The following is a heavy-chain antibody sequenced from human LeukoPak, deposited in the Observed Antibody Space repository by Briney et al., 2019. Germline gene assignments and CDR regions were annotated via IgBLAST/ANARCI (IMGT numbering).Heavy chain of an antibody. CDR2: IYSGGST. CDR1: GFTVSSNY. J-gene: IGHJ4*02. V-gene: IGHV3-66*01. Sequence: GGSLRLSCAASGFTVSSNYMSWVRQAPGKGLEWVSVIYSGGSTYYADSVKGRFTISRDNSKNTLYLQMNSLRAEDTAVYYCARNFGIAVAHFDYWGQGTLVTVSS. CDR3: ARNFGIAVAHFDY. D-gene: IGHD6-19*01.